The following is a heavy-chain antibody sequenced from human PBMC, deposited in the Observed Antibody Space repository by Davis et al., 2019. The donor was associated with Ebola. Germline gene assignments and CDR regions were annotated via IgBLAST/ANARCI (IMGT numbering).Heavy chain of an antibody. CDR2: INSDGRTT. Sequence: GESLKISCAASEFTFSSYWMHWVRQAQGKGLVWVSRINSDGRTTDYADSVKGRFTISRDNAKNTLYLQMNTLRAEDTAVYYCARDLGMGRRVDAFDIWGQGTMVTVSS. CDR3: ARDLGMGRRVDAFDI. J-gene: IGHJ3*02. V-gene: IGHV3-74*01. CDR1: EFTFSSYW. D-gene: IGHD7-27*01.